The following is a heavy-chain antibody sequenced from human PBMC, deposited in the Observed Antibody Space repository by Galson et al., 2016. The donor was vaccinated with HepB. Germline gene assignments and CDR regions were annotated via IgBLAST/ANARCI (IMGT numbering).Heavy chain of an antibody. CDR2: ISDDGNNK. V-gene: IGHV3-30-3*01. CDR3: ATWGFTLGVDH. Sequence: SLRLSCAASGFTFSRYAMHWVRQAPGKGLEWVAVISDDGNNKKYADSVKGRFTISRDNSEETLYLQMNSLKTEDTAMYYCATWGFTLGVDHWGQGTLVTVSS. D-gene: IGHD3-16*01. J-gene: IGHJ4*02. CDR1: GFTFSRYA.